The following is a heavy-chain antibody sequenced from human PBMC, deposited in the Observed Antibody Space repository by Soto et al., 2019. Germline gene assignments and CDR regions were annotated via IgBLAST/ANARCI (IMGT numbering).Heavy chain of an antibody. CDR3: TRRPRWGSVDDAFDI. CDR2: INHSGST. Sequence: SETLSLTCAVYGGSFSGYYWSWIRQPPGKGLEWIGEINHSGSTNYNPSLKSRVTISVDTSKNQFSLKLSSVTAADTAVYYCTRRPRWGSVDDAFDIWGQGTMVTVSS. D-gene: IGHD7-27*01. CDR1: GGSFSGYY. V-gene: IGHV4-34*01. J-gene: IGHJ3*02.